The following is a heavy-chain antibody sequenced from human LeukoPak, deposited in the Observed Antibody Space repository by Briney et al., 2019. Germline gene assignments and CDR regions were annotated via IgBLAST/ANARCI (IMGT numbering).Heavy chain of an antibody. J-gene: IGHJ6*03. Sequence: GGSLRLSCAASAFTFSSYAMSWVRQAPGKWLEWVSAISASGISTYYADSVKGRFTISRDNSKNTLYLQMNSLRAEDTAVYYCAKADGLVATHMDVWGKGTTVTVSS. CDR1: AFTFSSYA. CDR3: AKADGLVATHMDV. V-gene: IGHV3-23*01. D-gene: IGHD1-26*01. CDR2: ISASGIST.